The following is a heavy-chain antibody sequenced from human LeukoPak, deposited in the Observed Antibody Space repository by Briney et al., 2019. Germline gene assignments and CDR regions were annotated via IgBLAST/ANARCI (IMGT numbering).Heavy chain of an antibody. V-gene: IGHV4-31*03. CDR2: IYYSGST. J-gene: IGHJ4*02. CDR3: ARDHLDSSGYYGSLDY. D-gene: IGHD3-22*01. Sequence: KTSETLSLTCTVSGGSISSGGYYWSWIRQHPGKGLEWIGYIYYSGSTYYNPSLKSRVTISVDTSKNQFSLKLSSVTAADTAVYYCARDHLDSSGYYGSLDYWGQGTLVTVSS. CDR1: GGSISSGGYY.